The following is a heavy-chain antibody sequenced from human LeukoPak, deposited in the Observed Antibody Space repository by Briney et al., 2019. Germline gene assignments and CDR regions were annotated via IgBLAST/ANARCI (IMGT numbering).Heavy chain of an antibody. V-gene: IGHV3-66*01. CDR2: LYSGDRT. CDR3: ARDPENTLYSSSWYGVDY. J-gene: IGHJ4*02. Sequence: GGSLRLSCAASGFTFSSYAMTWVRQAPGKGLEWVSALYSGDRTYYAGSVKGRFTISRDNSKNTLYLQMNSLRAEDTAVYYCARDPENTLYSSSWYGVDYWGQGTLVTVSS. D-gene: IGHD6-13*01. CDR1: GFTFSSYA.